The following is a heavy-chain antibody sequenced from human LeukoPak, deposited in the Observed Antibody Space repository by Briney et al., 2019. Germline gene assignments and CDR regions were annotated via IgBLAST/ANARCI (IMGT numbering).Heavy chain of an antibody. Sequence: GASVKVSCKASGYTFTGYYMHWVRQAPGQGLEWMGWINPNSGGTNYAQKFQGRVTMTRDTSISTAYTELSRLRSDDTAVYYCARGTLAAAGTWNWFDPWGQGTLVTVSS. J-gene: IGHJ5*02. V-gene: IGHV1-2*02. CDR1: GYTFTGYY. CDR2: INPNSGGT. D-gene: IGHD6-13*01. CDR3: ARGTLAAAGTWNWFDP.